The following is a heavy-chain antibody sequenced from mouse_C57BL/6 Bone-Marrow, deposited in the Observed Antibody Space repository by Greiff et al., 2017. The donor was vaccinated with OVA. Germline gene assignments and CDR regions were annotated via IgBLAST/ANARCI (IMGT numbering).Heavy chain of an antibody. J-gene: IGHJ2*01. CDR3: ARSVIKRLYYFDY. V-gene: IGHV1-53*01. CDR2: INPSNGGT. D-gene: IGHD2-4*01. Sequence: QVQLQQPGTELVKPGASVKLSCKASGYTFTSYWMHWVKQRPGQGLEWIGNINPSNGGTNYNEKFKSKATLPVDKASSTAYMQLSSLTSEGSAVYYCARSVIKRLYYFDYWGKGTTLTVSS. CDR1: GYTFTSYW.